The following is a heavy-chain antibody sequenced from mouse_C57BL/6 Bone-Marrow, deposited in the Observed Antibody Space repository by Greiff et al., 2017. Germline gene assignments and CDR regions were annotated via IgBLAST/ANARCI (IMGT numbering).Heavy chain of an antibody. CDR3: AIYYDYAWFAY. D-gene: IGHD2-4*01. Sequence: VQLQQPGAELVRPGSSVKLSCKASGYTFTSYWMDWVKQRPGQGLEWIGNIYPSDSETHYNQKFKDKATLTVDKSSSTAYMQLSRLTSEDSAVYYCAIYYDYAWFAYWGQGTLVTVSA. J-gene: IGHJ3*01. CDR1: GYTFTSYW. V-gene: IGHV1-61*01. CDR2: IYPSDSET.